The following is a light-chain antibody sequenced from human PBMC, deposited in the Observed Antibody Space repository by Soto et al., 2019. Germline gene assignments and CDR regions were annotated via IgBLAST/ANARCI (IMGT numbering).Light chain of an antibody. CDR2: GAS. CDR3: QQYGSS. J-gene: IGKJ1*01. CDR1: QSVNSRF. V-gene: IGKV3-20*01. Sequence: EIVLTQSPGTLSLSPGERATLSCRASQSVNSRFLAWYQQKPGQAPRLLIYGASSRATGIPDRFSGSWSGTDFTLTISRLDPEDFAVYYCQQYGSSFGQGTKVEIK.